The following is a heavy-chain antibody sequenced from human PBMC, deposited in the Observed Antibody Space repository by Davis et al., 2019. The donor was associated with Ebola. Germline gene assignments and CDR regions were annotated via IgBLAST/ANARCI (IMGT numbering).Heavy chain of an antibody. V-gene: IGHV3-15*01. Sequence: GESLKISCAASGFTFSNAWMSWVRQAPGKGLEWVGRIKSKTDGGTTDYAAPVKGRFTISRDDSKNTLYLQMNSLKTEDTAVYYCTTLPDIVVVPAASPHDYWGQGTLVTVSS. CDR2: IKSKTDGGTT. CDR3: TTLPDIVVVPAASPHDY. CDR1: GFTFSNAW. D-gene: IGHD2-2*01. J-gene: IGHJ4*02.